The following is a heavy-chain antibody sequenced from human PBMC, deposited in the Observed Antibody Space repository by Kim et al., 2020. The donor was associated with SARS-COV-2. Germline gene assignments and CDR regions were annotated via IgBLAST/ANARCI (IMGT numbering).Heavy chain of an antibody. CDR1: GFTFNRHS. CDR3: ARDLYGDYVVDS. V-gene: IGHV3-48*04. D-gene: IGHD4-17*01. Sequence: GGSLRLSCAASGFTFNRHSMNWVRQAPGKGXEWISYMSSSSSTIYYADSVKGRFTISRDNAKNSLYLQMNSLRAEDTAVYYCARDLYGDYVVDSWGQGTL. CDR2: MSSSSSTI. J-gene: IGHJ4*02.